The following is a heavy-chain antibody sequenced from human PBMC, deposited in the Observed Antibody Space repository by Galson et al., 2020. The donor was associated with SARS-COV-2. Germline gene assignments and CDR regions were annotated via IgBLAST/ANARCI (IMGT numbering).Heavy chain of an antibody. Sequence: ASETLSLTCTVSGGSISSGGYYWSWIRQHPGKGLEWLGYIYYSGSTYYNPSLKSRVTISVDTSKNQFSLKLSSVTAADTAVYYCARDSPGADGMDVWGQGTTVTVSS. CDR1: GGSISSGGYY. CDR2: IYYSGST. V-gene: IGHV4-31*03. J-gene: IGHJ6*02. CDR3: ARDSPGADGMDV.